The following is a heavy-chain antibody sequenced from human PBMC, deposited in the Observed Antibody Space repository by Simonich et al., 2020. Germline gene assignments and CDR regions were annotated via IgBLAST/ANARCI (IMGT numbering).Heavy chain of an antibody. J-gene: IGHJ5*02. D-gene: IGHD3-9*01. CDR3: ARGDVVNYDILTGYHNWFDP. CDR1: GGSFSGYY. Sequence: QVQLQQWGAGLLKPSETLSLTCAVYGGSFSGYYWSWLRQPPGKGLEWIGAINHSGTTNSTPPLKCRVTRSVDTVKNQFSVKMSSVTAADTAVDYCARGDVVNYDILTGYHNWFDPWGQGTLVTVSS. V-gene: IGHV4-34*01. CDR2: INHSGTT.